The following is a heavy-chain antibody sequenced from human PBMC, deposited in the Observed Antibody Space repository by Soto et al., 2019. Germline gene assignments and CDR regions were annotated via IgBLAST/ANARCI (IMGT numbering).Heavy chain of an antibody. CDR1: GFTFSSYG. Sequence: QVQLVESGGGVVQPGRSLRLSCAASGFTFSSYGMHWVRQAPGKGLEWVAVISYDGSNKYYADSVKGRFTISRDNSKNTLYLQMNSLRAEDTAVYYCAKDLGRGYDMGGGDYYYGMDVWGQGTTVTVSS. D-gene: IGHD5-12*01. CDR3: AKDLGRGYDMGGGDYYYGMDV. J-gene: IGHJ6*02. V-gene: IGHV3-30*18. CDR2: ISYDGSNK.